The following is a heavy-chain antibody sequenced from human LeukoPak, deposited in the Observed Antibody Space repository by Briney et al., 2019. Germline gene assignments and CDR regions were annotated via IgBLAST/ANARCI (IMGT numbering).Heavy chain of an antibody. CDR2: MNPNSGNT. Sequence: ASAKVSCKASGYTFTSYNINWVRQATGQGLEWMGWMNPNSGNTGYAQKFQGRVSMTRNTSISTAYMELSSLRSEDTAVYYCARSEGPGIAGHPNPYWGQGTLVTVSS. D-gene: IGHD6-6*01. CDR3: ARSEGPGIAGHPNPY. J-gene: IGHJ4*02. V-gene: IGHV1-8*01. CDR1: GYTFTSYN.